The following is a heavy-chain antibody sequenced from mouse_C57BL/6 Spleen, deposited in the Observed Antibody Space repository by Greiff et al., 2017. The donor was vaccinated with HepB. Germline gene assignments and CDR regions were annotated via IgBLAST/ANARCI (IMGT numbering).Heavy chain of an antibody. D-gene: IGHD2-5*01. V-gene: IGHV3-6*01. CDR2: ISYDGSN. CDR1: GYSITSGYY. CDR3: ARDREVTHYYAMDY. Sequence: EVKLMESGPGLVKPSQSLSLTCSVTGYSITSGYYWNWIRQFPGNKLEWMGYISYDGSNNYNPSLKNRISITRDTSKNQFFLKLNSVTTEDTATYYCARDREVTHYYAMDYWGQGTSVTVSS. J-gene: IGHJ4*01.